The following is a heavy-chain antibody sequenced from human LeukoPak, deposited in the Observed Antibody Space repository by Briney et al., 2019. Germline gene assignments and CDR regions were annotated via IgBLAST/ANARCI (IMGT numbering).Heavy chain of an antibody. J-gene: IGHJ4*02. V-gene: IGHV1-8*01. D-gene: IGHD5-18*01. CDR1: GYTFTSYD. CDR3: ARGIHLWPTDY. Sequence: GASVKVSCKASGYTFTSYDINWVRQATGQGLEWMGWMNPNSGNTGYAQKFQGRVTMTRNTSINTAYMDLSSLRSEDTAVYYCARGIHLWPTDYWGQGTLVTVSS. CDR2: MNPNSGNT.